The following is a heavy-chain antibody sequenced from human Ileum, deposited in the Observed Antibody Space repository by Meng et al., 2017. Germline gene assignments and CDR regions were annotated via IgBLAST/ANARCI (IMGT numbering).Heavy chain of an antibody. CDR3: ARNLAYCSGGRCYSHTGIAY. J-gene: IGHJ4*02. CDR1: GFTFSDYA. CDR2: ISYDGSEK. Sequence: GGSLRLSCVGSGFTFSDYAMEWVRQAPGKGLEWVGRISYDGSEKYDADSMKGRITISRDNSKNTLYLEMNSLKAEDTAVYYCARNLAYCSGGRCYSHTGIAYWGQGTLVTVSS. V-gene: IGHV3-30*01. D-gene: IGHD2-15*01.